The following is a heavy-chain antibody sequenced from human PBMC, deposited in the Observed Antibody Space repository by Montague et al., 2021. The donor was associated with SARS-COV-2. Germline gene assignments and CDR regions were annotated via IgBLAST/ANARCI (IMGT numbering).Heavy chain of an antibody. CDR3: ARGHYSSSWYGIRYYFDY. V-gene: IGHV4-34*01. CDR2: INHSGST. CDR1: GGSFSGYY. Sequence: SETLSLTCAVYGGSFSGYYWSWIRRPPGKGLEWIGEINHSGSTNYNPSLKSRVTISVDTSKNQFSLKLSSVTAADTAVYYCARGHYSSSWYGIRYYFDYWGQGTLVTVSS. J-gene: IGHJ4*02. D-gene: IGHD6-13*01.